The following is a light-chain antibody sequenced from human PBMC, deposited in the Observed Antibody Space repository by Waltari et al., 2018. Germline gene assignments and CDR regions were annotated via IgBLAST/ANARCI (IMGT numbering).Light chain of an antibody. CDR1: SSAVGGYNY. V-gene: IGLV2-14*01. Sequence: QSALTQPASVSGSPGQSITISCTGTSSAVGGYNYVSWYQQHPGKAPNVVIYDVFRRPPGVSKLFSGAKSGNTASLTISGLQAEDEADYYGSSYTTSSACVFGTGTKVTVL. CDR2: DVF. CDR3: SSYTTSSACV. J-gene: IGLJ1*01.